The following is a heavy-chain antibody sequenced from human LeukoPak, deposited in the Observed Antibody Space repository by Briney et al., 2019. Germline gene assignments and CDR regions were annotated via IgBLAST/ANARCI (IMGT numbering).Heavy chain of an antibody. J-gene: IGHJ4*02. V-gene: IGHV3-23*01. CDR1: GFTFSSYA. CDR3: ATAKNDH. CDR2: ISGSGGST. Sequence: GGSLRLSCAASGFTFSSYAMSWVRQAPGKGLEWVSAISGSGGSTYYADSVKGRFTISRDNGKNSLYPQMNSLRAEDTALYYCATAKNDHWGQGTLVTVSS.